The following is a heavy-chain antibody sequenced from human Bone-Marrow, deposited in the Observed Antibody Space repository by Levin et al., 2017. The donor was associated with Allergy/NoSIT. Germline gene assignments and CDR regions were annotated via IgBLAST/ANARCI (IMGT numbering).Heavy chain of an antibody. CDR1: GDSVSSNSAA. Sequence: SETLSLTCAISGDSVSSNSAAWNWIRQSPSRGLEWLGRTYYRSKWYNDYAVSVKSRITINPDTSKNQFSLQLNSVTPEDTAVYYCARGRRVGDSSGWYWFFLLDYWGQGTLVTVSS. V-gene: IGHV6-1*01. J-gene: IGHJ4*02. CDR2: TYYRSKWYN. D-gene: IGHD6-19*01. CDR3: ARGRRVGDSSGWYWFFLLDY.